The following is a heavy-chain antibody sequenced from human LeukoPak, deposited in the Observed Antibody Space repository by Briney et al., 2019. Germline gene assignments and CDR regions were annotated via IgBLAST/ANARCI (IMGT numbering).Heavy chain of an antibody. D-gene: IGHD6-13*01. CDR2: IYYSGST. Sequence: SETLSLTCTVSGGSISSYYWSWIRQPPGKGLEWIGYIYYSGSTNYNPSLKSRVTISVDTSKNQFSLKLSSVTAADTAVYYCARDRRGHIAGRDYYYYMDVWGKGTTVTVSS. V-gene: IGHV4-59*01. J-gene: IGHJ6*03. CDR1: GGSISSYY. CDR3: ARDRRGHIAGRDYYYYMDV.